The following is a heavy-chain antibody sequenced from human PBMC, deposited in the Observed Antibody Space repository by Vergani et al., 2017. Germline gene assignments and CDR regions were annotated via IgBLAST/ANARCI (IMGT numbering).Heavy chain of an antibody. V-gene: IGHV3-73*02. CDR1: EFKISDFD. Sequence: DVQLVQSGGGQVQPGESLEVSCAASEFKISDFDIHWVRQAPGRGLEWVGRSGLEGARMIANSVAALSASVRGRFGISRDDSKNAVHLRLSNLGVEDTAIYYCARSKSIEPWRTESLLGWCDFWGQGTLVTV. CDR3: ARSKSIEPWRTESLLGWCDF. J-gene: IGHJ4*02. D-gene: IGHD4-23*01. CDR2: SGLEGARMIANSVA.